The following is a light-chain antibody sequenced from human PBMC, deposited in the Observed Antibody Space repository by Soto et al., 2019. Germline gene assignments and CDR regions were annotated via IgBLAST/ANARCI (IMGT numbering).Light chain of an antibody. V-gene: IGKV1-5*01. CDR2: DAS. Sequence: DIQMTQSPSALSASVGDRVTITCRASQRINTWVVWYQQKPGKAPKLLIYDASSLESGVPSRFSGSGSGTEFTLTISSLQPDDSATYYCLQYNTFFGQGTKLEIK. CDR3: LQYNTF. CDR1: QRINTW. J-gene: IGKJ2*01.